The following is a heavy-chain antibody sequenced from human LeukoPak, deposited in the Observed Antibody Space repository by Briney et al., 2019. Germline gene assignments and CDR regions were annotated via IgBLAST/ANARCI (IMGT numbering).Heavy chain of an antibody. CDR2: ISAYNGNT. CDR1: GYTFTGYY. CDR3: ARIRYYYDSSGYYFDY. V-gene: IGHV1-18*04. J-gene: IGHJ4*02. Sequence: ASVKVSCKASGYTFTGYYMHWVRQAPGQGLEWMGWISAYNGNTNYAQKLQGRVTMTTDTSTSTAYMELRSLRSDDTAVYYCARIRYYYDSSGYYFDYWGQGTLVTVSS. D-gene: IGHD3-22*01.